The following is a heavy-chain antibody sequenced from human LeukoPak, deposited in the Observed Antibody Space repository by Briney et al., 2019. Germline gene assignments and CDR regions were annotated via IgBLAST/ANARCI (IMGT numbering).Heavy chain of an antibody. Sequence: PGGSLRLSCAASGFTVSSNYMTWVRQAPGKGLEWVSVIYSGGSTYYADSVKGRFTISRDNSKNTLYLQMNSLRAEDTAVYYCTRNWGSDNWFDPWGQGTPVTVSS. CDR3: TRNWGSDNWFDP. CDR2: IYSGGST. V-gene: IGHV3-53*01. D-gene: IGHD7-27*01. J-gene: IGHJ5*02. CDR1: GFTVSSNY.